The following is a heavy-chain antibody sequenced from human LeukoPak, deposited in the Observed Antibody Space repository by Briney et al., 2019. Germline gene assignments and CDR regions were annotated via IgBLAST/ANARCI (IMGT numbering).Heavy chain of an antibody. CDR1: GYTFTTYS. J-gene: IGHJ4*02. V-gene: IGHV7-4-1*02. CDR2: INTNTGNP. Sequence: ASVKVSCKASGYTFTTYSVHWVRQAPGQGLEWMGWINTNTGNPTYAQGFTGRLVFSLDTSASTAYLQINSLKAEDTAVYYCARGGRIVATIAHWGQGTLVTVSS. CDR3: ARGGRIVATIAH. D-gene: IGHD5-12*01.